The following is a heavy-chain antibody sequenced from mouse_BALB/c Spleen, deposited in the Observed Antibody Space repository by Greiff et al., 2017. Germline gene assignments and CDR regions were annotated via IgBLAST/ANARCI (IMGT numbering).Heavy chain of an antibody. J-gene: IGHJ2*01. V-gene: IGHV1-18*01. CDR3: ARGITTLLVDY. Sequence: VQLKESGPELVKPGASVKISCKPSGYTFTEYTMNWVKQSHGKSLEWIGGINPNNGGTSYNQKFKGKATLTVDKSSSTAYMELRSLTSEASAVFDCARGITTLLVDYWGQGTTLTVSS. D-gene: IGHD1-1*01. CDR1: GYTFTEYT. CDR2: INPNNGGT.